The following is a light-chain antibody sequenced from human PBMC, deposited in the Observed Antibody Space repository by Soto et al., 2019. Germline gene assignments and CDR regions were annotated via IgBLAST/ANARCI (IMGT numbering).Light chain of an antibody. J-gene: IGKJ1*01. Sequence: VVMTQSPATLSVSPGERATLSCGASQSVTTNLAWYQHKPGQAPRVLIHGASTRATGIPARFSGSGSGTEFTLTISGLQSEDLAVYYCQQYNNWPPAFGQGTKVDIK. V-gene: IGKV3-15*01. CDR1: QSVTTN. CDR3: QQYNNWPPA. CDR2: GAS.